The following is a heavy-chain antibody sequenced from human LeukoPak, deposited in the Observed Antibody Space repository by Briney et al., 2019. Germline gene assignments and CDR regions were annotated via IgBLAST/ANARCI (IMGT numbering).Heavy chain of an antibody. D-gene: IGHD4-17*01. CDR1: GFTFSSYE. V-gene: IGHV3-48*03. CDR2: ISSSGSTI. CDR3: VREYGQNWFDP. J-gene: IGHJ5*02. Sequence: PGGSLRLSCAASGFTFSSYEMNWVRQAPGKGLEWVSYISSSGSTIYYADSVKGRFTISRDNAKNSLYLQMNSLRAEDTAVYYCVREYGQNWFDPWGQGTLVTVSS.